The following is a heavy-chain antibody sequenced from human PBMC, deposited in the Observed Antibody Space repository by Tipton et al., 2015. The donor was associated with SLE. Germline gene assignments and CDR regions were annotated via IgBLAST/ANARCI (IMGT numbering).Heavy chain of an antibody. CDR3: ATGIAVAGPFGY. J-gene: IGHJ4*02. V-gene: IGHV4-59*01. CDR1: GGSISSYY. D-gene: IGHD6-19*01. CDR2: IYYSGST. Sequence: TLSLTCTVSGGSISSYYWSWIRQPPGKGLEWIGYIYYSGSTNYNPSLKSRVTISVDTSKNQFSLKLSSVTAADTAVYYCATGIAVAGPFGYWGQGTLVTVSS.